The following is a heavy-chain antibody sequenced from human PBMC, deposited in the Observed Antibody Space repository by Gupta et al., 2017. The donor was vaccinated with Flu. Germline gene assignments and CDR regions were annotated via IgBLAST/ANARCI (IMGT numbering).Heavy chain of an antibody. Sequence: VKPSETLSLTCTVSGGSISSSSYYWGWIRQPPGKGLEWIGSIYYSGSTYYNPSLKSRVTISVDTSKNQFSLKLSSVTAADTAVYYCARSRMGGVVIYYFDYWGQGTLVTVSS. V-gene: IGHV4-39*01. CDR3: ARSRMGGVVIYYFDY. J-gene: IGHJ4*02. CDR2: IYYSGST. D-gene: IGHD3-3*01. CDR1: GGSISSSSYY.